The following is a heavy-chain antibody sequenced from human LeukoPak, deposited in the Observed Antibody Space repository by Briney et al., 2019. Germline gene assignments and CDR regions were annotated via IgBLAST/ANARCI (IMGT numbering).Heavy chain of an antibody. CDR3: ARPKKVYDSSGYYYYFDY. V-gene: IGHV5-51*01. J-gene: IGHJ4*02. Sequence: GESLKISCKGSGYSFTSYWIGWVRQMPGKGLEWMGIIYPGDSDTRYSPSFQGQVTISADKSISTAYLQWSSLKASDTAMYYCARPKKVYDSSGYYYYFDYWGQGTLVTVSS. CDR1: GYSFTSYW. D-gene: IGHD3-22*01. CDR2: IYPGDSDT.